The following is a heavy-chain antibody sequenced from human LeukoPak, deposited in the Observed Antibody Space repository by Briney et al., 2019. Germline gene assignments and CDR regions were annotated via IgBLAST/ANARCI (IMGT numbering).Heavy chain of an antibody. V-gene: IGHV3-23*01. CDR3: GKDPNGDFVGGFDI. Sequence: PAGSLRLSCTGSGFTFSGYGMTWIRQAPGKGLEWVSGISGSGDKTYYADSVKGRFTISRDNSKDTLYLQMNSLRADDTALYYCGKDPNGDFVGGFDIWGQGTMVTVSS. CDR2: ISGSGDKT. D-gene: IGHD4-17*01. CDR1: GFTFSGYG. J-gene: IGHJ3*02.